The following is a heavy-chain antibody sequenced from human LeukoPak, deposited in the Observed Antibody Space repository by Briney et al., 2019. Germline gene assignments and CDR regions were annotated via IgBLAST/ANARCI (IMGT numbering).Heavy chain of an antibody. CDR3: AKGWIRDAFDI. D-gene: IGHD5-12*01. V-gene: IGHV3-30-3*01. CDR1: GFTFSSYA. Sequence: PGGSLRLSCAASGFTFSSYAMHWVRQAPGKGLEWVAVISYDGSNKYYADSVKGRFTISRDNSKNTLYLQMNSLRAEDTAVYYCAKGWIRDAFDIWGQGTMVTVSS. CDR2: ISYDGSNK. J-gene: IGHJ3*02.